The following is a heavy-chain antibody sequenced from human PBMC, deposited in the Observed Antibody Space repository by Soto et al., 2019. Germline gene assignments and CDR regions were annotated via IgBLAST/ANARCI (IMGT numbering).Heavy chain of an antibody. Sequence: HPGGSLRLSCEASGFPFTTYAMSWVRQAPGKGLEWVSGISGSGDRTHYIDSVKGRFTISRDNFKNTLYLQMSSLRAEDTAVYYCAKASTYEYVWGSYRYYFSSWGPGTLVTVSS. CDR2: ISGSGDRT. V-gene: IGHV3-23*01. J-gene: IGHJ4*02. CDR1: GFPFTTYA. CDR3: AKASTYEYVWGSYRYYFSS. D-gene: IGHD3-16*02.